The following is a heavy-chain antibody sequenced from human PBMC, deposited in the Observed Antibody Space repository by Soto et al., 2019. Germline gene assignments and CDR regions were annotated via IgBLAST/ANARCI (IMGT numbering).Heavy chain of an antibody. CDR3: ARHPSGRPEKYWRTEYYYYGMDV. V-gene: IGHV4-39*01. D-gene: IGHD2-8*02. CDR2: IYYSGST. CDR1: GGSISSSSYY. Sequence: SETLSLTXTVSGGSISSSSYYWGWIRQPPGKGLEWIGSIYYSGSTYYNPSLKSRVTISVDTSKNQFSLKLSSVTAADTAVYYCARHPSGRPEKYWRTEYYYYGMDVWGQGTTVTVSS. J-gene: IGHJ6*02.